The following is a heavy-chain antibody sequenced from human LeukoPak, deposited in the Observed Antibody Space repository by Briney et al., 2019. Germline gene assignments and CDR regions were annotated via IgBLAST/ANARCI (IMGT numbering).Heavy chain of an antibody. CDR2: ISGNNDNT. CDR1: GYTFTSYG. J-gene: IGHJ4*02. CDR3: ARDSYFDY. Sequence: ASVKVSCKASGYTFTSYGIGWVRQAPGQGLEWMGWISGNNDNTNYAQKIQGRVTMTTDTSTSTAYMELRSLRSDDTAVYYCARDSYFDYWGQGTLVTVSS. V-gene: IGHV1-18*01.